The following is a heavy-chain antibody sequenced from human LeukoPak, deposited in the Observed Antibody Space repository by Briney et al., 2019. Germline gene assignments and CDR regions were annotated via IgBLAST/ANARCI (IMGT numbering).Heavy chain of an antibody. Sequence: LSLTCTVSGASISSSGYFWGWIRQAPGKGLEWVSYISSSGSTIYYTDSVKGRFTISRDDAKNSLFLQMNSLRAEDTAVYYCARDKDWAFDYWGQGTLVTVSS. CDR3: ARDKDWAFDY. CDR1: GASISSSGYF. CDR2: ISSSGSTI. D-gene: IGHD3/OR15-3a*01. J-gene: IGHJ4*02. V-gene: IGHV3-11*04.